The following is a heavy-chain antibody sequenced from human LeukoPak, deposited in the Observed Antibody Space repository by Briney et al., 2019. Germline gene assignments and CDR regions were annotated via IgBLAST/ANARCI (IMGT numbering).Heavy chain of an antibody. CDR2: MNPNSGNT. V-gene: IGHV1-8*01. D-gene: IGHD6-19*01. CDR1: GYTFTSYD. J-gene: IGHJ4*02. CDR3: ARGEQWLVAIDY. Sequence: ASVKVSCKASGYTFTSYDINWVRQATGQGLEWMGWMNPNSGNTGYAQKVQGRGTMTRNNSISTAYMELSSLRSEDTAVYYCARGEQWLVAIDYWGQGTLVTVSS.